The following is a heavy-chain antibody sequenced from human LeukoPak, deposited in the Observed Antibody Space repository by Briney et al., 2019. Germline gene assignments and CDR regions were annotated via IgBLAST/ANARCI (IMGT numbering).Heavy chain of an antibody. J-gene: IGHJ6*02. CDR1: GFTFGDHA. CDR2: IRSKSYGGTT. Sequence: GGSPRLSCTTSGFTFGDHAMSWVRQAPGKGLEWVGFIRSKSYGGTTEYAAAVKGRFTISRDDLKSIAYLQMNSLKTEDTAVYYCTRGPTQLWVHNGIDVWGQGTTVTVSS. D-gene: IGHD5-18*01. CDR3: TRGPTQLWVHNGIDV. V-gene: IGHV3-49*04.